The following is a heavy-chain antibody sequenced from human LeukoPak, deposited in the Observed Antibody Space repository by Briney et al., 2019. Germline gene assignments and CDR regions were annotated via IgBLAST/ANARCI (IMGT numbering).Heavy chain of an antibody. CDR1: GCSLSSSSYC. V-gene: IGHV4-39*01. CDR2: IYFSGST. Sequence: SETLCLTCTVSGCSLSSSSYCWGWVRQPPGKGLEWIGSIYFSGSTYYNPYLKRQVTISLDTSKNQFSLKLSSVTAADTAVYYCARLIFPKTAMVQTMSTKLDPWRQATMATVSS. CDR3: ARLIFPKTAMVQTMSTKLDP. J-gene: IGHJ5*02. D-gene: IGHD5-18*01.